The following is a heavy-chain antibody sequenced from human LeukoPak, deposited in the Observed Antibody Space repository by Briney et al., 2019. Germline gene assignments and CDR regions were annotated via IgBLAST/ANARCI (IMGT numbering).Heavy chain of an antibody. J-gene: IGHJ4*02. D-gene: IGHD2-15*01. V-gene: IGHV3-73*01. CDR3: TVVRGDRSGGSWCFDQ. CDR2: IRSKANSYAT. Sequence: PGGSLRLSCAASGFTFSGSAMHWVRQASGKGLEWVGRIRSKANSYATAYAASVNGRFTISRDDSENTAYLQMNSLKTEDTAVYYCTVVRGDRSGGSWCFDQWGQGTLVTVSS. CDR1: GFTFSGSA.